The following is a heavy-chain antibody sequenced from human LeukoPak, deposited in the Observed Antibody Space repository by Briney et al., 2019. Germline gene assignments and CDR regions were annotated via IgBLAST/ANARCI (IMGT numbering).Heavy chain of an antibody. J-gene: IGHJ4*02. V-gene: IGHV3-9*01. CDR1: GFSVRTTF. CDR2: ISWNSGSI. Sequence: PGGSLRLSCAASGFSVRTTFMSWVRQAPGKGLEWVSGISWNSGSIGYADSVKGRFTISRDNAKNSLYLQMNSLRAEDTALYYCAKELGYCSGGSCYSIKSLDYWGQGTLVTVSS. D-gene: IGHD2-15*01. CDR3: AKELGYCSGGSCYSIKSLDY.